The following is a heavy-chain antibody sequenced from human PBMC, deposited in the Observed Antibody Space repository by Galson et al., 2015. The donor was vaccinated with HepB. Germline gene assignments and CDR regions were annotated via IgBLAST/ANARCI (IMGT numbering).Heavy chain of an antibody. Sequence: SLRLSCAASGFTFSTYTMHWVRQAPGKGLEWVAVISYDGSNKYYADSVKGRFTISRDNSKNTLHLQMNSLRAEDTGLYYCASLVYWGQGTLVTVSS. D-gene: IGHD3-16*01. CDR3: ASLVY. J-gene: IGHJ4*02. CDR2: ISYDGSNK. V-gene: IGHV3-30*04. CDR1: GFTFSTYT.